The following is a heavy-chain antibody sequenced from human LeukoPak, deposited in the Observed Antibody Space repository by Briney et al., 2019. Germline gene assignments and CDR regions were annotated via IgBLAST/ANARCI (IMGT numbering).Heavy chain of an antibody. D-gene: IGHD6-19*01. CDR1: GGSFSGYY. Sequence: SETLSLTCAVYGGSFSGYYWSWIRQPPGKGLEWIGEINHSGSTNYNPSLKSRVTISVDTSKNQFSLKLSSVTAADTAVYYCARGPQICSSGWYCTQVTQYYYYYGMDVWGQGTTVTVSS. J-gene: IGHJ6*02. V-gene: IGHV4-34*01. CDR3: ARGPQICSSGWYCTQVTQYYYYYGMDV. CDR2: INHSGST.